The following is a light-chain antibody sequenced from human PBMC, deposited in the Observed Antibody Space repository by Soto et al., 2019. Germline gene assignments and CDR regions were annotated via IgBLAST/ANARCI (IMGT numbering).Light chain of an antibody. J-gene: IGKJ1*01. CDR3: QHYGTSTT. V-gene: IGKV3-20*01. CDR2: GAS. CDR1: QSFSNNY. Sequence: EIVLTQSPGTLSLSPGERATLSCRASQSFSNNYLAWYQQKPGQAPMLLIYGASSRATGIPDRFSGSGSGTDFTLTISRLEPEDFAVYYCQHYGTSTTFGQGTKVEIK.